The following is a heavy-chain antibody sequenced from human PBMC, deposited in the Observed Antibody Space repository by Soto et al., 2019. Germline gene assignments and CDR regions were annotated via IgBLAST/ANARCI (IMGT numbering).Heavy chain of an antibody. CDR1: GFTFSSYA. V-gene: IGHV3-23*01. J-gene: IGHJ4*02. CDR2: ISGSGGST. CDR3: ARRGSGSDYDY. D-gene: IGHD1-26*01. Sequence: EVQLLESGGGLVQPGGSLRLSCAASGFTFSSYARRWVRQAPVKGLEWVSAISGSGGSTYYADPVKGRFTISRDNSKNPLYLQMNSLRAEDTAVYYCARRGSGSDYDYWGQGTLVTVSS.